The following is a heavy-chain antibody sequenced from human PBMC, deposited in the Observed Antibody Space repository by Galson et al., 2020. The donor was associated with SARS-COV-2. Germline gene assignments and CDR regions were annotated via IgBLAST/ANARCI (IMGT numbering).Heavy chain of an antibody. CDR1: GDSVSSAGYY. CDR3: ARVSGSYDTEY. D-gene: IGHD1-26*01. J-gene: IGHJ4*02. Sequence: SETLSLTCTVSGDSVSSAGYYWSWIRQHPGKGPEWIGYIHNSGSTYYNPSLKSRVTISADASKNQFSLKLSSVTAADTAVYYCARVSGSYDTEYWGQGTLVIVSS. V-gene: IGHV4-31*03. CDR2: IHNSGST.